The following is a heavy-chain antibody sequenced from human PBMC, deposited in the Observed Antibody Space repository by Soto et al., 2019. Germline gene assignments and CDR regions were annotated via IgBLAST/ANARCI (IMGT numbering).Heavy chain of an antibody. J-gene: IGHJ4*02. CDR1: GFTFSSYS. CDR3: ASLDYSSSSIFDY. Sequence: GGSLRLSCAASGFTFSSYSMNWVRQAPGKGLEWVSSISSSSSYIYYADSVKGRFTISRDNAKNSLYLQMNSLRAEDTAVYYCASLDYSSSSIFDYWGQGTLVTVSS. D-gene: IGHD6-6*01. V-gene: IGHV3-21*01. CDR2: ISSSSSYI.